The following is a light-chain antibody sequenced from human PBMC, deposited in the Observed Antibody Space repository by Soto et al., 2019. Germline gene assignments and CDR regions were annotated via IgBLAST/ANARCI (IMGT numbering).Light chain of an antibody. CDR2: WAS. V-gene: IGKV4-1*01. J-gene: IGKJ5*01. Sequence: DIVMTQSPDSLAVSLGERAAINCKSSQSVLSSSNTLNYLAWYQQKPGQPPKLLIYWASTRESGVPDRFSGSGSGTDFTLTISSLQAEDVAGYYCQQYYTTPAITFGQGTRLEIK. CDR3: QQYYTTPAIT. CDR1: QSVLSSSNTLNY.